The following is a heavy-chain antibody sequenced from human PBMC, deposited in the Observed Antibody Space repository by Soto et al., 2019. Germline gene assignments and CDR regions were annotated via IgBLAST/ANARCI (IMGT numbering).Heavy chain of an antibody. D-gene: IGHD6-6*01. J-gene: IGHJ6*02. Sequence: PGGSLRLSCAASGFTFSSYGMHWVRQAPGKGLEWVAVISYDGSNKYYADSVKGRFTISRDNSKNTLYLQMNSLRAEDTAVYYCAKSLIAARRGYYYGMDVWGQGTTVTVSS. CDR1: GFTFSSYG. CDR3: AKSLIAARRGYYYGMDV. CDR2: ISYDGSNK. V-gene: IGHV3-30*18.